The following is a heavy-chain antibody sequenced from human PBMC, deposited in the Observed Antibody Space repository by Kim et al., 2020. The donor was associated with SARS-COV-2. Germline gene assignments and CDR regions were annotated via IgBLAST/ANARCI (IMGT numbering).Heavy chain of an antibody. V-gene: IGHV1-18*01. CDR1: GYTFNTYG. J-gene: IGHJ4*02. CDR3: ARARTAVTAFDS. D-gene: IGHD2-21*02. Sequence: ASVKVSCKVSGYTFNTYGITWVRQAPGQGLEWMGWISVYTGDTNIAQNLQGRVFMTTDTSTNTAYMELRSLRSDDTAMYYCARARTAVTAFDSWGQGTLVTLS. CDR2: ISVYTGDT.